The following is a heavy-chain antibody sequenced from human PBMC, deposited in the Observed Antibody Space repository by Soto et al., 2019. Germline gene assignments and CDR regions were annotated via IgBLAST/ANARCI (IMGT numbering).Heavy chain of an antibody. CDR1: GYTFNYYG. V-gene: IGHV1-18*04. D-gene: IGHD3-22*01. Sequence: GASVKVSCKASGYTFNYYGISWVRQAPGQGLEWVGWISAHNGDTKYAQSLQGRLTLTTDTSTSTAYMELTSLTSDDTAVYYCARDWSRYFDSSGLMWFYWGQGTLVTVSS. CDR3: ARDWSRYFDSSGLMWFY. J-gene: IGHJ4*02. CDR2: ISAHNGDT.